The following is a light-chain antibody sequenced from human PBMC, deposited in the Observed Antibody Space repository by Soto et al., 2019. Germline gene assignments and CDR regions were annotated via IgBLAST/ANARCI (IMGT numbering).Light chain of an antibody. V-gene: IGLV2-18*02. CDR1: SSDVGSYNR. CDR3: CSYTSSNTLV. Sequence: QSALTQPPSVSGSPGQSVTISCTGTSSDVGSYNRVSWYQQPPGTAPKLMIYEVSNRPSGVPDRFSGSKSGNTASLTISGLQAEDEADYYCCSYTSSNTLVFGGGTKLTVL. J-gene: IGLJ2*01. CDR2: EVS.